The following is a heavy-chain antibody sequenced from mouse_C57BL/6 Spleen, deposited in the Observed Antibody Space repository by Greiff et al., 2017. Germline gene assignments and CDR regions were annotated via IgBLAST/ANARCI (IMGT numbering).Heavy chain of an antibody. Sequence: VQLQESGPELVKPGASVKISCKASGYAFSSSWMNWVKQRPGKGLEWIGRIYPGDGDTNYNGKFKGKATLTADKSSSTAYMQLSRLTSEDSAVYFCARWAMDYWGQGTSVTVSS. CDR1: GYAFSSSW. J-gene: IGHJ4*01. CDR3: ARWAMDY. CDR2: IYPGDGDT. V-gene: IGHV1-82*01.